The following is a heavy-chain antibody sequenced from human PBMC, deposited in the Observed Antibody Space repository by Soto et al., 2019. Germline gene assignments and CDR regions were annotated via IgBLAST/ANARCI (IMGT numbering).Heavy chain of an antibody. V-gene: IGHV3-74*01. J-gene: IGHJ4*02. Sequence: PGGSLRLSCAASGFTFSTYWMHWVRQAPGKGLVWVSRIKTDGSVTTYADSVKGRFTISRDNAKNTLYLQMHTLRAEDTAVYYCARDLGGSHDYWGRGTLVTVSS. D-gene: IGHD3-16*01. CDR2: IKTDGSVT. CDR3: ARDLGGSHDY. CDR1: GFTFSTYW.